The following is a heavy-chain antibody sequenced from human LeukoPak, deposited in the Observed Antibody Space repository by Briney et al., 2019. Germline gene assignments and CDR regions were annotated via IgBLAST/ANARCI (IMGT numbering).Heavy chain of an antibody. CDR2: ISAYNGNT. CDR1: GYTFTSYG. D-gene: IGHD3-9*01. V-gene: IGHV1-18*01. J-gene: IGHJ4*02. Sequence: ASVKVSCKASGYTFTSYGISWVRQAPGQGLEGMGWISAYNGNTNYAQKLQGRVTMTTDTSTSTAYMELRNLRSDDTAVYYCARDFDDILTGYYPSTSTLGYWGQGTLVTVSS. CDR3: ARDFDDILTGYYPSTSTLGY.